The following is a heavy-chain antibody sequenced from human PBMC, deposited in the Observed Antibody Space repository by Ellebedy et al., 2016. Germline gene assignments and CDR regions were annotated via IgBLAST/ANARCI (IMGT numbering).Heavy chain of an antibody. CDR3: ATAYSLNSGYDY. CDR2: ISAYNGNT. CDR1: GYTFTSYG. V-gene: IGHV1-18*01. J-gene: IGHJ4*02. D-gene: IGHD5-12*01. Sequence: ASVKVSCXASGYTFTSYGISWVRQAPGQGLEWMGWISAYNGNTNYAQKLQGRVTMTTDTSTSTAYMELSSLRSEDTAVYYCATAYSLNSGYDYWGQGTLVTVSS.